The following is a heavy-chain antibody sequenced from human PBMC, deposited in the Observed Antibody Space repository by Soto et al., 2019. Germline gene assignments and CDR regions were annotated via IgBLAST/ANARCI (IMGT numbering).Heavy chain of an antibody. CDR3: ARESSSWTGGGYYYYYGMDV. CDR1: GGSISSYY. Sequence: SETLSLTCTVSGGSISSYYWSWIRQPPGKGLEWIGYIYYSGSTNYNPSLKSRVTISVDTSKNQFSLKLSSVTAADTAVYYCARESSSWTGGGYYYYYGMDVWGQGTTVTVSS. V-gene: IGHV4-59*01. D-gene: IGHD6-13*01. J-gene: IGHJ6*02. CDR2: IYYSGST.